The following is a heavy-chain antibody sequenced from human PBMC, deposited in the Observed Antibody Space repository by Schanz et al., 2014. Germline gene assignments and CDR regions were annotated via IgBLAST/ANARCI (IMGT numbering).Heavy chain of an antibody. CDR3: ARETTISTGGAFDV. CDR1: GYTFNNHG. J-gene: IGHJ3*01. D-gene: IGHD3-9*01. Sequence: QVQLVQSGAEVKKPGASATVSCKASGYTFNNHGISWVRQAPGQGPEWMGWISAFDDKTDYAQNLQGRLIMTTDTATTTVYMELRGLRSDDTAVYYCARETTISTGGAFDVWGQGTMVTVSS. V-gene: IGHV1-18*01. CDR2: ISAFDDKT.